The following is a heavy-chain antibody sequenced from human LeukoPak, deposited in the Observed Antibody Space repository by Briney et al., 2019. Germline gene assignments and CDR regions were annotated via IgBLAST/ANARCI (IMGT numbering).Heavy chain of an antibody. CDR3: AREGGDYQGWFDP. CDR2: IIPILGIA. V-gene: IGHV1-69*04. CDR1: GGTFSSYA. J-gene: IGHJ5*02. Sequence: SVKVSCKASGGTFSSYAISWVRQAPGQGLEWIGRIIPILGIANYAQKFQARLTITADKSTGTAYMELSSMRSEDTAVYYCAREGGDYQGWFDPWGQGTLVTVSS. D-gene: IGHD4-17*01.